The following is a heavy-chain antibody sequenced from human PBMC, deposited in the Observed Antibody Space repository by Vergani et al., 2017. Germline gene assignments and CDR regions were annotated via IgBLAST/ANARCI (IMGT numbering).Heavy chain of an antibody. Sequence: QVQLVQSGAEVKKPGASVKVSCKASGYTFTSYYMHWVRQAPGQGLEWMGGIIPIFGTANYAQKFQGRVTITADESTSTAYMELSSLRSEDTAVYYCARESRGDWRHDAFDIWGQGTMVTVSS. CDR2: IIPIFGTA. CDR1: GYTFTSYY. J-gene: IGHJ3*02. D-gene: IGHD2-21*01. V-gene: IGHV1-69*01. CDR3: ARESRGDWRHDAFDI.